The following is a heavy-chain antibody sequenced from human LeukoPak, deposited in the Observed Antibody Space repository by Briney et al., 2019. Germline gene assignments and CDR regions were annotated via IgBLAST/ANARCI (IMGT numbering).Heavy chain of an antibody. CDR2: ISWNSGSI. V-gene: IGHV3-9*01. D-gene: IGHD3-22*01. J-gene: IGHJ3*02. Sequence: PGGSLRLSCAASGFTFDDYAMHWVRQAPGKGLEWVSGISWNSGSIGYADSVKGRFTISRDNAKNSLYLQMNSLRAEDTALYYCAKNITLYYDSSVGAFDIWGQGTMVTVSS. CDR3: AKNITLYYDSSVGAFDI. CDR1: GFTFDDYA.